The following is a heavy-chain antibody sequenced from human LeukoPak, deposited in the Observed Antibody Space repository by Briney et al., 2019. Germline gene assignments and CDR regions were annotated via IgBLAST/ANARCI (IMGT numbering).Heavy chain of an antibody. CDR3: ARAALVGSSTSGYFDY. D-gene: IGHD2-2*01. Sequence: SETLSLTCAVYGGSFSGYYWSWIRQPPGKGLEWIGEINHSGSTNYNPSLKSRVTISADRSKNQFSLKLSSVTAADTAVYYCARAALVGSSTSGYFDYWGQGTLVTVSS. CDR2: INHSGST. V-gene: IGHV4-34*01. J-gene: IGHJ4*02. CDR1: GGSFSGYY.